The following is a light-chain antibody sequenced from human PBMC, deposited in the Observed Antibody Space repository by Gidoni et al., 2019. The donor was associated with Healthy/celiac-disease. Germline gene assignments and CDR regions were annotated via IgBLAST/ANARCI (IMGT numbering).Light chain of an antibody. CDR3: CSYAGSSSVV. CDR2: EGS. Sequence: SAMTQPASVSGSPGQSLTISCTGTSSDVGSYNLVSWYQQHPGKAPKLMIYEGSKRPSGFSNRFSGSKSGNTASLTISGLQAEDEADYYCCSYAGSSSVVFGGGTKLTVL. J-gene: IGLJ2*01. CDR1: SSDVGSYNL. V-gene: IGLV2-23*01.